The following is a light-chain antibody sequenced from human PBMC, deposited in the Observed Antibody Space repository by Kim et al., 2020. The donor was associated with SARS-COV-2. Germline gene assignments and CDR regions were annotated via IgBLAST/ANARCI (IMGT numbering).Light chain of an antibody. Sequence: DIQMTQSPSSLSASVGDSVTITCRASQSIDRYLNWYQQRPGKAPDLLIYAASTLEGGVPSRFSGSGSGTDFTLTITNLQPEDVGTYYCQQSYCIWMFGPGTKVDIK. CDR3: QQSYCIWM. V-gene: IGKV1-39*01. CDR2: AAS. CDR1: QSIDRY. J-gene: IGKJ1*01.